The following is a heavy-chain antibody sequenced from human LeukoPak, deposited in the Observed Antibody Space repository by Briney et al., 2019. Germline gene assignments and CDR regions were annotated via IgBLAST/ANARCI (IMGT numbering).Heavy chain of an antibody. Sequence: SETLSLTCTVSGGSISSGGYYWSWIRQHPGKGLEWIGYIYYSGSTYYNPSLKSRVTISVDTSKNQFSLKLSSVTAADTAVYYWARDRVASSYVFWSGHDAFDMGGQGTMATVS. CDR1: GGSISSGGYY. J-gene: IGHJ3*02. D-gene: IGHD3-3*01. V-gene: IGHV4-31*03. CDR2: IYYSGST. CDR3: ARDRVASSYVFWSGHDAFDM.